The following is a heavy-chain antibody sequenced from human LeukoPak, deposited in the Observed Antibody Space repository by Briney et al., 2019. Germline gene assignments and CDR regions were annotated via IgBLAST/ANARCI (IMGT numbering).Heavy chain of an antibody. J-gene: IGHJ4*02. V-gene: IGHV3-72*01. CDR1: GFTFSDHY. CDR2: TRNKADSYTT. Sequence: GGSLRLSCAASGFTFSDHYIDWVRQAPGKGLEWVGRTRNKADSYTTEYAAPVKGRFTISRDDSKNSLYLQMNSLKTEDTAVYYCARQLCTNGICYRHFDYWGQGTLVTVSS. D-gene: IGHD2-8*01. CDR3: ARQLCTNGICYRHFDY.